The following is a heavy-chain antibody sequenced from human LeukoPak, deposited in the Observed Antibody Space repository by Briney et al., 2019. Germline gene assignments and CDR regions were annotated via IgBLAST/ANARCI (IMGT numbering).Heavy chain of an antibody. D-gene: IGHD3-10*01. CDR2: IWYDGSNK. CDR3: ARGRFGELYYMDV. Sequence: GSLSLSFAASGFPFSSYGMHWVRQAPGKGLEWVAVIWYDGSNKYYADSVKGRFTISRDNSKNTLYLQMNSLGAEDTAVYYCARGRFGELYYMDVWGKGTTVTVSS. V-gene: IGHV3-33*01. CDR1: GFPFSSYG. J-gene: IGHJ6*03.